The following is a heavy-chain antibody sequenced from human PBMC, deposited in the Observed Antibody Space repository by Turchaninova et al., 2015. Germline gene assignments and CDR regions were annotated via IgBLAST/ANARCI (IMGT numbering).Heavy chain of an antibody. J-gene: IGHJ4*02. Sequence: EVQLVESGGGLVQPGGYLRLSCAACGFTFRNYWIHWVRQAPGKGLLWVSRIESDESRTLYADSVKGRCTISRDNAKNIVYLQMDSLRAEDTAVYYCATGLNSGYSYWGQGTLVTVSS. D-gene: IGHD3-22*01. V-gene: IGHV3-74*01. CDR3: ATGLNSGYSY. CDR1: GFTFRNYW. CDR2: IESDESRT.